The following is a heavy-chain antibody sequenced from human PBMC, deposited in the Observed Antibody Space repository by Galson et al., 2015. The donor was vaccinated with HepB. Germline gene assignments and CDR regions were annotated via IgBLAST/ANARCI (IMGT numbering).Heavy chain of an antibody. Sequence: SLRLSCAASGFTFSSYSMNWVRQAPGKGLEWVSYISSSSSTIYYADSVKGRFTISRDNAKNSLYLQMNSLRAEDTAVYYCARQNYYDSSGYYLDAFDIWGQGTMVTVSS. CDR3: ARQNYYDSSGYYLDAFDI. D-gene: IGHD3-22*01. J-gene: IGHJ3*02. V-gene: IGHV3-48*04. CDR1: GFTFSSYS. CDR2: ISSSSSTI.